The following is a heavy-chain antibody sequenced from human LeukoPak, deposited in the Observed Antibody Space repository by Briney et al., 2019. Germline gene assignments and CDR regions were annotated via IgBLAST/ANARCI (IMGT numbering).Heavy chain of an antibody. V-gene: IGHV3-15*01. J-gene: IGHJ4*02. Sequence: GGSLRLSCAASGLTFSNAWMSWVRQAPGKGLEWVGRIKSKTDGGTTDYAAPVKGRFTISRDDSKNTLYLQMNSLKTEDTAVYYCTTGDVLEWLPYFDYWGQGTLVTVSS. D-gene: IGHD3-3*01. CDR2: IKSKTDGGTT. CDR1: GLTFSNAW. CDR3: TTGDVLEWLPYFDY.